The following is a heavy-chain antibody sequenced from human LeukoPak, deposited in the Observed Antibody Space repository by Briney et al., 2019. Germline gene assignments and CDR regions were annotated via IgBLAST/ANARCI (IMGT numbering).Heavy chain of an antibody. V-gene: IGHV4-59*01. CDR1: GGSISSYY. CDR3: ARDSGGLGYCSGGSCYSYGMDV. D-gene: IGHD2-15*01. Sequence: SETLSLTCTVSGGSISSYYWSWIRQPPGKGLEWIGYIYYSGSTNYNPSLKSRVTISVDTSKNQFSLKLSSVTAADTAVYYCARDSGGLGYCSGGSCYSYGMDVWGQGTTVTVSS. CDR2: IYYSGST. J-gene: IGHJ6*02.